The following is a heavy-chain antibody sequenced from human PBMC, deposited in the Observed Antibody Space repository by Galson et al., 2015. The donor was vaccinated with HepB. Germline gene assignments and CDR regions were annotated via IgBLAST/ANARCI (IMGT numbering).Heavy chain of an antibody. V-gene: IGHV3-11*05. CDR2: ISSRSDYI. CDR1: GFTFSDYY. CDR3: ARDRVDATM. J-gene: IGHJ4*02. D-gene: IGHD5-18*01. Sequence: SLRLSCAASGFTFSDYYMSWIRQAPGKGLEWVSYISSRSDYINYADSVKGRFTISRDNAKNSLYLQMNSLRVEDTAVYYCARDRVDATMWGPGTLVTVSS.